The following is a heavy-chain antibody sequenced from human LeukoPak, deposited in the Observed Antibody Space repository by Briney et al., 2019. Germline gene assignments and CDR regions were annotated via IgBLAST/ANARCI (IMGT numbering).Heavy chain of an antibody. V-gene: IGHV1-8*03. CDR2: MNPNSGNT. Sequence: GASVKVSCKASGYTFTSYDINWVRQAAGQGLEWMGWMNPNSGNTGYAQKFQGRVTITRDTSISTAYMELSSLRSEDTAVYYCARARRPNPTEYYMDVWGKGTTVTVSS. J-gene: IGHJ6*03. CDR1: GYTFTSYD. CDR3: ARARRPNPTEYYMDV.